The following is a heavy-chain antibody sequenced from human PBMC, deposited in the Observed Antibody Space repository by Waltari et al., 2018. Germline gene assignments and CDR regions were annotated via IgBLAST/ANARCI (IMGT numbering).Heavy chain of an antibody. CDR3: ARHPAMTIMLWYFDL. D-gene: IGHD2-8*01. CDR2: IYSSGST. Sequence: QLQLQQSGPGLVKPSQTLSLACSLSGDSISGRYYWNWVRQPAGEGLEWLGDIYSSGSTKYNPSLQSRATISIVNKTQFSLKLAAVTAADTAVYYCARHPAMTIMLWYFDLWGRGTLVTVSS. V-gene: IGHV4-61*09. CDR1: GDSISGRYY. J-gene: IGHJ2*01.